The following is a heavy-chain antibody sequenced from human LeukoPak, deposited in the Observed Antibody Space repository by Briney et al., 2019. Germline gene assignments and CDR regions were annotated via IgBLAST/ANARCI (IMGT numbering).Heavy chain of an antibody. CDR2: ISAYNGNT. V-gene: IGHV1-18*01. J-gene: IGHJ4*02. Sequence: GASVKVSCKTAGYTFTSYGINWVRQAPGQGLQWMGWISAYNGNTNYAQKVQGRVTMTTDTSTSTAYMELRSLRSDDTAVYYCARDGEGSTSVYNFWGQGTLVTVSS. CDR1: GYTFTSYG. D-gene: IGHD5/OR15-5a*01. CDR3: ARDGEGSTSVYNF.